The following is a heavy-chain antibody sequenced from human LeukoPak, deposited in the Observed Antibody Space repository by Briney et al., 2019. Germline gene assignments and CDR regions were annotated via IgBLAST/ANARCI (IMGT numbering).Heavy chain of an antibody. J-gene: IGHJ4*02. CDR1: GFTFSTYN. V-gene: IGHV3-21*01. CDR3: ARDDFDY. CDR2: ITSSSSYT. Sequence: PGGSLRLSCAASGFTFSTYNMNWVRQAPGKGLEWVSSITSSSSYTFYADSVKGRFTISRDNSKNTLYLQMGSLRAEDMAVYYCARDDFDYWGQGTLVTVSS.